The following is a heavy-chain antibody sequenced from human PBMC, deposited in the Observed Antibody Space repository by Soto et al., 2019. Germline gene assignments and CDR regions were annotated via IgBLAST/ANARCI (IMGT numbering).Heavy chain of an antibody. CDR3: AREGYSYGYGNWFDP. CDR1: GFTFSSYG. D-gene: IGHD5-18*01. CDR2: IWYDGSNK. J-gene: IGHJ5*02. V-gene: IGHV3-33*01. Sequence: GGSLRLSCGASGFTFSSYGMHWVRQAPGKGLEWVAVIWYDGSNKYYADSVKGRFTISRDNSKNTLYLQMNSLRAEDTAVYYCAREGYSYGYGNWFDPWGQGTLVTVSS.